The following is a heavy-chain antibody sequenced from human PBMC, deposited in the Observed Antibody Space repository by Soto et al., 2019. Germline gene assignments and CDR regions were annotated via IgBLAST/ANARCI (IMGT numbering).Heavy chain of an antibody. Sequence: GGSLRLSCAASGFTFSSYAMSWVRRAPGKGLEWVSGISGSAGRTHYADSVKGRFTISRDNSKNTLYLQMTSLRADDSAIYYCARALVEVPAHPRLDAFDLWGQGTVVTVSS. CDR3: ARALVEVPAHPRLDAFDL. CDR2: ISGSAGRT. D-gene: IGHD2-15*01. V-gene: IGHV3-23*01. CDR1: GFTFSSYA. J-gene: IGHJ3*01.